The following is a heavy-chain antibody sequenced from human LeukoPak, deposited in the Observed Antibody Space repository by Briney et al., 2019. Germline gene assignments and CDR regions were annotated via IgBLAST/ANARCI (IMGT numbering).Heavy chain of an antibody. Sequence: WASVNVSCKTSGGTFSSSAITWVRQAPGQGLEWMGRIIPVLNITTYAQKFQGSVTITADTSTSTVYMELSSLRSEETAVYYCARDQGLTAPPPYGLDVWGQGTTVIVSS. V-gene: IGHV1-69*04. CDR2: IIPVLNIT. D-gene: IGHD5-18*01. CDR1: GGTFSSSA. J-gene: IGHJ6*02. CDR3: ARDQGLTAPPPYGLDV.